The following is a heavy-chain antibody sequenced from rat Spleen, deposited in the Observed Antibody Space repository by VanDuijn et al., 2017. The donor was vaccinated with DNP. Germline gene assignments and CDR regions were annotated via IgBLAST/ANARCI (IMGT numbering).Heavy chain of an antibody. D-gene: IGHD1-4*01. V-gene: IGHV2-6*01. CDR2: ISSGENT. J-gene: IGHJ2*01. CDR3: TLPGYNFDY. CDR1: GFSLTTYN. Sequence: QVQLKESGPGLVQPSQTLSLTCTVAGFSLTTYNVHWVRQPPGKGLEWIAAISSGENTYYNPALKSRLSISRDTSKSQVFLKMNSLQTEDTAIYFCTLPGYNFDYWGQGVMVTVSS.